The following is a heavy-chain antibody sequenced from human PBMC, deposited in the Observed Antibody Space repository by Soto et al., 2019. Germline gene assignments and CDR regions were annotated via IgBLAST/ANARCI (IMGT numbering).Heavy chain of an antibody. D-gene: IGHD2-2*01. CDR2: ISGSGGST. Sequence: GGSLRLSCAASGFTFSSYAMSWVRQAPGKGLEWVSAISGSGGSTYYADSVKGRFTISRDNSKNTLYLQMNSLRAEDTAVYYCAKVGYQPTDIVVVPARLENLYYFDYWGQGTLVTVSS. CDR1: GFTFSSYA. CDR3: AKVGYQPTDIVVVPARLENLYYFDY. V-gene: IGHV3-23*01. J-gene: IGHJ4*02.